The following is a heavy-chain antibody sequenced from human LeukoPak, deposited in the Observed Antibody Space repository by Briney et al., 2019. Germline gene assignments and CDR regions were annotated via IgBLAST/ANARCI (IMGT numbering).Heavy chain of an antibody. CDR3: ARVDCSSTSCYPDY. J-gene: IGHJ4*02. Sequence: LGESLQISCKGSGSSFTSYWIGWVRQLPGKGLEWMGIIYPGDSDTRYSPSFQGQVTISADKSISTAYLQWSSLKASDTAMYYCARVDCSSTSCYPDYWGQGTLVTVSS. CDR2: IYPGDSDT. D-gene: IGHD2-2*01. CDR1: GSSFTSYW. V-gene: IGHV5-51*01.